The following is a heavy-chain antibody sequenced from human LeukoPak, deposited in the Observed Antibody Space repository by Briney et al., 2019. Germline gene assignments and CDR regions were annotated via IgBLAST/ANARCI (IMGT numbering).Heavy chain of an antibody. CDR2: VYRSGTT. V-gene: IGHV4-38-2*02. D-gene: IGHD7-27*01. Sequence: KPSETLSLTCVVSGYSISSGYNWGWIRQPPGKGLEWIGSVYRSGTTYYDPSFKSRVTISVDTSKNQISLKVRSVTAADTAMYYCARENWVFDYWGQGILVTVSS. CDR1: GYSISSGYN. CDR3: ARENWVFDY. J-gene: IGHJ4*02.